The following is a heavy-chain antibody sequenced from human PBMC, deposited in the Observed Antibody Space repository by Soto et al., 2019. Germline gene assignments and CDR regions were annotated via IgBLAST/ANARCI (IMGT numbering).Heavy chain of an antibody. J-gene: IGHJ4*02. CDR2: FSGGSGTT. Sequence: EVHLLESWGGLVHPGGSRRLSCAASGFSLSTYGVTWVRQAPGKGLEWVSGFSGGSGTTHYADSVKGRFSITRDNSKNKEHLEMNSVRVEDTAIYYCAKWHGYGDYCGQGILVTV. D-gene: IGHD5-12*01. CDR3: AKWHGYGDY. V-gene: IGHV3-23*01. CDR1: GFSLSTYG.